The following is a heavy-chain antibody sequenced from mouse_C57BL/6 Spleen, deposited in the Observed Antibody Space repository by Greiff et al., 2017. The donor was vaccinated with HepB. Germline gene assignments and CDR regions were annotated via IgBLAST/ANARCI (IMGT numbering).Heavy chain of an antibody. V-gene: IGHV1-61*01. Sequence: VQLQQPGAELVRPGSSVKLSCKASGYTFTSYWMDWVKQRPGQGLEWIGNIYPSDSETHYNQKFKDKATLTVDKSSSTAYMQLSSLTSEDSAVYYCARTAQARNYAMDYWGQGTSVTVSS. CDR1: GYTFTSYW. J-gene: IGHJ4*01. D-gene: IGHD3-2*02. CDR3: ARTAQARNYAMDY. CDR2: IYPSDSET.